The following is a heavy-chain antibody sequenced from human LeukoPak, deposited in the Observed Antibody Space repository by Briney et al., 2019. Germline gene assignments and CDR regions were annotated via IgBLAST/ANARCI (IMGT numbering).Heavy chain of an antibody. J-gene: IGHJ4*02. CDR2: IIPIFGTA. V-gene: IGHV1-69*13. Sequence: GASVKVSCKASGYTFTSYYMHWVRQAPGQGLEWMGGIIPIFGTANYAQKFQGRVTITADESTSTAYMELSSLRSEDTAVYYCARDVASSGYYWDWGQGTLVTVSS. CDR3: ARDVASSGYYWD. D-gene: IGHD3-22*01. CDR1: GYTFTSYY.